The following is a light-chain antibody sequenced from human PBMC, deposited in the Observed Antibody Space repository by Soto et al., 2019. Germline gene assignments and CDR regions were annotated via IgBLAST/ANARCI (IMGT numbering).Light chain of an antibody. Sequence: QSVLTQPPSVSEAPGQRVTISCTGSSSNIGAGYEAHWYQQVPGTAPKLLIYENNNRPSGVPDRFSGSKSGTSASLAITGLQAEDEAEYYCQSYDSSLSGYVXGTGXKLTVL. CDR3: QSYDSSLSGYV. V-gene: IGLV1-40*01. CDR2: ENN. J-gene: IGLJ1*01. CDR1: SSNIGAGYE.